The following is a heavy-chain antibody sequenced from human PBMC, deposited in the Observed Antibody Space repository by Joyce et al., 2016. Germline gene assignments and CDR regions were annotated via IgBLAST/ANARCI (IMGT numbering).Heavy chain of an antibody. CDR1: GDSISSGNW. Sequence: QVQLQESGPGLVKPSGTLSLTCAVSGDSISSGNWWNWVRQPPGKGLEWIGEIYHTGEANYNPSLKGRVSISVASSKNLFSLSLTSVTAADTAVYYCARDQGSSPGFWGQGTLVTVSS. D-gene: IGHD2-2*01. CDR2: IYHTGEA. J-gene: IGHJ4*02. CDR3: ARDQGSSPGF. V-gene: IGHV4-4*02.